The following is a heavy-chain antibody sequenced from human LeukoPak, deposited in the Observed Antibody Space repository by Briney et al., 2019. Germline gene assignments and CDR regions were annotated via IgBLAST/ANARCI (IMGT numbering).Heavy chain of an antibody. CDR3: AKNGIVRDSSGWTHGFSFPFDY. CDR2: ISYDGSNK. V-gene: IGHV3-30-3*02. Sequence: GGSLRLSCAASGFTFSSYAMHWVRQAPGKGLEWVAVISYDGSNKYYADSVKGRFTISRDNSKNTLYLQMNSLRAEDTTVYYCAKNGIVRDSSGWTHGFSFPFDYWGQGTLVTVSS. CDR1: GFTFSSYA. J-gene: IGHJ4*02. D-gene: IGHD6-19*01.